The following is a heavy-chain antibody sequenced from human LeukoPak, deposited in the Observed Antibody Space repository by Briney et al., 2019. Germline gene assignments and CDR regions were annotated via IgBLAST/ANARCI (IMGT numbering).Heavy chain of an antibody. CDR1: GGTFSSYA. CDR2: IIPILGIA. J-gene: IGHJ4*02. CDR3: AREGASRGYSGYDPLTPFDY. V-gene: IGHV1-69*04. Sequence: ASVKVSRKASGGTFSSYAISWVRQAPGQGLEWMGRIIPILGIANYAQKFQGRVTITADKSTSTAYMELSSLRSEDTAVYYCAREGASRGYSGYDPLTPFDYWGQGTLVTVSS. D-gene: IGHD5-12*01.